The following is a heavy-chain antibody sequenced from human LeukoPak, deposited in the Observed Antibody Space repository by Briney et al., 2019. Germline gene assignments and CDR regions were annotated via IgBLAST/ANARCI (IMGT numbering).Heavy chain of an antibody. CDR3: AGGTGLIIKD. CDR2: IKQDGSEK. V-gene: IGHV3-7*03. CDR1: GFTFSLYW. Sequence: AGGSLRLSCAASGFTFSLYWMNWVRRAPGKGLEWVANIKQDGSEKNYVDSVKGRFTISRDNAKNSLYLQMNNLRVEDTAMYYCAGGTGLIIKDWGQGTLVTVSS. D-gene: IGHD1-1*01. J-gene: IGHJ4*02.